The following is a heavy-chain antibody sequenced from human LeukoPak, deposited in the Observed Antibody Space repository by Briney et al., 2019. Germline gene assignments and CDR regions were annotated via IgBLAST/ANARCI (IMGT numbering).Heavy chain of an antibody. CDR3: TTGSIFRVVTHAEDY. V-gene: IGHV3-15*01. CDR1: GFIFNTAW. CDR2: IKSKSDGGTA. J-gene: IGHJ4*02. D-gene: IGHD3-3*01. Sequence: GGSLRLSCAASGFIFNTAWLSWFRQAPGKGLERVGRIKSKSDGGTAEYTAPVRGRFIISRDDSRNTIYLQMNSLRTEDTAVYYCTTGSIFRVVTHAEDYWGQGTLVTVSS.